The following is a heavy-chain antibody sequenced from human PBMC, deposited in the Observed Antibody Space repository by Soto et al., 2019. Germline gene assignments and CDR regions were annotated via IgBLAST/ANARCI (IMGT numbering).Heavy chain of an antibody. CDR1: GGTFSSYA. CDR3: ARDPGYYDSSTPARFDY. D-gene: IGHD3-22*01. Sequence: SVKVSCKASGGTFSSYAISWVRQAPGQGLEWMGGIIPIFGTANYAQKFQGRVTITADESTSTAYMELSSLRSEDTAVYYCARDPGYYDSSTPARFDYWGQGTLVTVS. J-gene: IGHJ4*02. V-gene: IGHV1-69*13. CDR2: IIPIFGTA.